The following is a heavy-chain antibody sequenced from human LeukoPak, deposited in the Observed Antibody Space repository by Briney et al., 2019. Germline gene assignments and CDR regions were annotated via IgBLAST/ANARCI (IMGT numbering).Heavy chain of an antibody. J-gene: IGHJ6*03. CDR1: GFPLDVYT. D-gene: IGHD3-10*01. V-gene: IGHV3-43*01. CDR3: AKGPMIRGVNYMDV. Sequence: GGSLRLSCEASGFPLDVYTMLCVRQAPGKGLEGVSFICVEGGGTYYAHSVKGAFTISRDNNKNSLYLQINSLRTEDTALYHCAKGPMIRGVNYMDVWGKGTTVTVSS. CDR2: ICVEGGGT.